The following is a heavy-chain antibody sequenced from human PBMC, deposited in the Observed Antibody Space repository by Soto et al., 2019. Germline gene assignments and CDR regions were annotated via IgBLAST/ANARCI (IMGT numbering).Heavy chain of an antibody. CDR1: GDTFIGYS. V-gene: IGHV1-69*08. CDR2: VIPTQRTT. J-gene: IGHJ6*02. D-gene: IGHD6-19*01. CDR3: VIDRLIVAVSVGRMDV. Sequence: SVKVSCKASGDTFIGYSISWVRQAPGQGLEWMGWVIPTQRTTKYAQRFQGRVAMSVDQSASTTYMELSSLRPEDTALYYCVIDRLIVAVSVGRMDVWGQGTTVTVSS.